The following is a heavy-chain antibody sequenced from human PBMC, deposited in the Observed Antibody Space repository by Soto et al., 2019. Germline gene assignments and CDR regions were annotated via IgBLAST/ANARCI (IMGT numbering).Heavy chain of an antibody. D-gene: IGHD2-2*01. CDR3: ARDEYQLPETHYYGMDV. Sequence: QVQLVQSGAEVKKPGASVKVSCKASGYTFTSYGISWVRQAPGQGLEWMGWTSAYNGNTNYAQKLQGRVTMNTDTSTSTAYMELRSLRTDDTAVYYCARDEYQLPETHYYGMDVWGQGTTVTVSS. J-gene: IGHJ6*02. V-gene: IGHV1-18*01. CDR2: TSAYNGNT. CDR1: GYTFTSYG.